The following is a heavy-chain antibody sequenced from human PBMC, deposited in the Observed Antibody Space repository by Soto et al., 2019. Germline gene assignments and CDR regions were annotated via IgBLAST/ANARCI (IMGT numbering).Heavy chain of an antibody. CDR2: ISYSGTT. CDR3: ANGSPGLLPSFGFDC. V-gene: IGHV4-61*01. Sequence: QVQLQESGPGLVKPSETLSLTCNVSGDSVSGGSYAWSWIRQPPGKGLEWMGYISYSGTTTYNPSLKRRGNISVDTSQNQVSPKVTSVTAADKAVFFCANGSPGLLPSFGFDCWGQGTRVTVSS. J-gene: IGHJ4*02. CDR1: GDSVSGGSYA. D-gene: IGHD2-15*01.